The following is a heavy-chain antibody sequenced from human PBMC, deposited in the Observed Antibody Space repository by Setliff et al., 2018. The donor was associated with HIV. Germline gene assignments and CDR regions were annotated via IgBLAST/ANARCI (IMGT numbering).Heavy chain of an antibody. CDR1: GFQFTPYI. CDR2: ISNDARQT. D-gene: IGHD3-3*01. CDR3: ARARTVDFWSDSLAH. J-gene: IGHJ4*02. V-gene: IGHV3-30*03. Sequence: LRLSCVASGFQFTPYILHWVRQAPGKGLEWVAVISNDARQTYYADSVRGRFTISRDSTKNALYLKFYNPRPEDTAIYYCARARTVDFWSDSLAHWGQGTLVTVSS.